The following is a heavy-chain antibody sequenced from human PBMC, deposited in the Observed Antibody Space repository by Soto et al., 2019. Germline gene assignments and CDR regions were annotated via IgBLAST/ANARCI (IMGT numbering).Heavy chain of an antibody. D-gene: IGHD4-4*01. Sequence: PSETLSLTCAVYGGSFSGYYWSRIRQPPGKGLEWIGEINHSGSTNYNPSLKSRVTISVDTSKNQFSLKLSSVTAADTAVYYCARGTHYKYSNYRGVAWFDPWGQGTLVTVSS. J-gene: IGHJ5*02. CDR3: ARGTHYKYSNYRGVAWFDP. V-gene: IGHV4-34*01. CDR1: GGSFSGYY. CDR2: INHSGST.